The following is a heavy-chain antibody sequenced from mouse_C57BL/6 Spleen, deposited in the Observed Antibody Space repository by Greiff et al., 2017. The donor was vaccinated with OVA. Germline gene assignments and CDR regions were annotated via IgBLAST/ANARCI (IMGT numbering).Heavy chain of an antibody. Sequence: VQLVESGPELVRPGASVTLSCTASGYTFTDYDMHWVKQTPVHALEWIGAIDPETGGTAYNQKFKGKAILTADKSSSTAYMELRSQTSEDSAVYYCTSSWVDYWGQGTTLTVSS. CDR2: IDPETGGT. J-gene: IGHJ2*01. D-gene: IGHD4-1*01. CDR3: TSSWVDY. CDR1: GYTFTDYD. V-gene: IGHV1-15*01.